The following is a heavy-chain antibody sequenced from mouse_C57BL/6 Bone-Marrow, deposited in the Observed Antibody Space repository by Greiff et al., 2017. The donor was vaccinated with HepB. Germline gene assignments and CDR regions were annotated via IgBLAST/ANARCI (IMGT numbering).Heavy chain of an antibody. CDR3: ARKGITTVVEDYYAMDY. V-gene: IGHV1-55*01. Sequence: QVQLKQPGAELVKPGASVKMSCKASGYTFTSYWITWVKQRPGQGLEWIGDIYPGSGSTNYNEKFKSKATLTVDTSSSTAYMQLSSLTSEDSAVYYCARKGITTVVEDYYAMDYWGQGTSVTVSS. D-gene: IGHD1-1*01. CDR2: IYPGSGST. CDR1: GYTFTSYW. J-gene: IGHJ4*01.